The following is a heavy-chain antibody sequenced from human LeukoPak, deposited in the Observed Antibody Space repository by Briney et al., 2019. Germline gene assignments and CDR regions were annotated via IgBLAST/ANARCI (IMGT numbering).Heavy chain of an antibody. D-gene: IGHD3-10*01. CDR1: GFSFSSDG. V-gene: IGHV3-23*01. Sequence: GGTLRLSWAASGFSFSSDGLSGVHQAPRKGVEGVHVTSGSGGRTYYADSVKGRLPISRDNSKNTPSLQMNSLLAEDPALSYCAQDATPVLLWFGGLFFGDWGQGALVSVSS. CDR3: AQDATPVLLWFGGLFFGD. CDR2: TSGSGGRT. J-gene: IGHJ4*02.